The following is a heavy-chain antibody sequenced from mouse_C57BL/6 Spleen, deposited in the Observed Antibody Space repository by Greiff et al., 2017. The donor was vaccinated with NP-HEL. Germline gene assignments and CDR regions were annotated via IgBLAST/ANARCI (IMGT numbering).Heavy chain of an antibody. D-gene: IGHD2-5*01. Sequence: EVQLQESGPGLVKPSQSLSLTCSVTGYSITSGYYWNWIRQFPGNKLEWMGYISYDGSNNYNPSLKNRISITRDTSKNQFFLKLNSVTTEDTATYYCARGGDYYSNYFDYWGQGTTLTVSS. CDR2: ISYDGSN. J-gene: IGHJ2*01. CDR1: GYSITSGYY. V-gene: IGHV3-6*01. CDR3: ARGGDYYSNYFDY.